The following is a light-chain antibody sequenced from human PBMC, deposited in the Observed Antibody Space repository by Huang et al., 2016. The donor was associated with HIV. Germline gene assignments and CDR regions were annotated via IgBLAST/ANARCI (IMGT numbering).Light chain of an antibody. CDR1: QSISSY. Sequence: DIQMTQSPSSLSASVGDRVTITCRASQSISSYLNWYQQKPGKAPKLLSYAASSLQSGVPSRFSGSGSGTDFTLTISSLQPEDFATYYCQQSYSSPNFGQGTKLEIK. CDR2: AAS. V-gene: IGKV1-39*01. CDR3: QQSYSSPN. J-gene: IGKJ2*01.